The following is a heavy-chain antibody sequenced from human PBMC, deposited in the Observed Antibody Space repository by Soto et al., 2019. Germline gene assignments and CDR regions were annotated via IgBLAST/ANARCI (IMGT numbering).Heavy chain of an antibody. D-gene: IGHD4-4*01. J-gene: IGHJ6*02. V-gene: IGHV5-51*01. CDR2: IYPGDSDT. Sequence: GESLKISCKGSGYSFTSYWIGWVRQMPGKGLEWMGIIYPGDSDTRYSPSFQGQVTISADKSISTAYLQWSSLKASGTAMYYCARHRTTVTTEDPYGMDVWGQGTTVTVSS. CDR1: GYSFTSYW. CDR3: ARHRTTVTTEDPYGMDV.